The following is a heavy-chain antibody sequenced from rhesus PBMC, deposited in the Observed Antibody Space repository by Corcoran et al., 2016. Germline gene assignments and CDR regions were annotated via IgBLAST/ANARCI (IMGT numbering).Heavy chain of an antibody. CDR3: ARHFGELELSQYYGLDS. CDR2: SGGSSGST. D-gene: IGHD1-1*01. J-gene: IGHJ6*01. Sequence: QVQLEESGPGLVKPSETRSLTCAVAGGSLSGYYWNWIRQPPGKGLGWFGYSGGSSGSTDYTPSLKSRVTISTDTSKNQLSLRLSSVTAADTAVYYCARHFGELELSQYYGLDSWGQGVVVTVSS. CDR1: GGSLSGYY. V-gene: IGHV4S5*01.